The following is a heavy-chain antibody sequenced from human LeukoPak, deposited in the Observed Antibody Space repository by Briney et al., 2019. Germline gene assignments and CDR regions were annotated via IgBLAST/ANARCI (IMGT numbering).Heavy chain of an antibody. CDR1: GSTSSSYG. D-gene: IGHD1-14*01. V-gene: IGHV3-30*18. CDR2: ISYDGSNK. CDR3: AKGATKGYYFDY. Sequence: SGGSLRLSCAASGSTSSSYGMHWVRQAPGKGLEWVAVISYDGSNKYYADSVKGRFTISRDNSKNTLYLQMNSLRAEDTAVYYCAKGATKGYYFDYWGQGTLVTVSS. J-gene: IGHJ4*02.